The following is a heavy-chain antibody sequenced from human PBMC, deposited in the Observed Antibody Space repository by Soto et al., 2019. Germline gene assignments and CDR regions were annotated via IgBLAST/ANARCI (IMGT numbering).Heavy chain of an antibody. D-gene: IGHD4-4*01. CDR3: ASWDQLTTVTTLDY. J-gene: IGHJ4*02. Sequence: GGSLRLSCAASGFTFSSYWMSWVRQAPGKGLEWVANIKQDGSEKYYVDSVKGRFTISRDNAKNSLYLQMNSLRAEDTAVYYCASWDQLTTVTTLDYWGQGTLVTVSS. CDR2: IKQDGSEK. CDR1: GFTFSSYW. V-gene: IGHV3-7*01.